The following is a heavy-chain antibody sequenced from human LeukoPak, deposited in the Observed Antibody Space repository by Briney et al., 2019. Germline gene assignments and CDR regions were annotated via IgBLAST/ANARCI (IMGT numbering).Heavy chain of an antibody. D-gene: IGHD6-19*01. Sequence: SVKVSCKASGGTFSSYGISWVRQAPGQGLEWMGRIIPILGLTNYAQKFQGRVTITADKSTSTAYMELSSLRSDDTAVYFCARGFGSSSAYVSDFDFWGQGTLFTVSS. CDR1: GGTFSSYG. CDR3: ARGFGSSSAYVSDFDF. V-gene: IGHV1-69*04. CDR2: IIPILGLT. J-gene: IGHJ4*02.